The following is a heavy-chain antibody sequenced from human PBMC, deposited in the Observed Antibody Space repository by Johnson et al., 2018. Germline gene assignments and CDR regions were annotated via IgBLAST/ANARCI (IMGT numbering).Heavy chain of an antibody. CDR2: ISDSGTTR. CDR1: GFTFSDFY. Sequence: QVQLVQSGGGLVKPGGSLRLSCAASGFTFSDFYMSWIRQAPGKGLEWVSYISDSGTTRYYADSVKGRFTISRDNAKNSLYLQMNSLRAEDTAVYYCARVTCSGGSCSLTYYYYYYMDVWGKGTTVTVSS. D-gene: IGHD2-15*01. V-gene: IGHV3-11*01. CDR3: ARVTCSGGSCSLTYYYYYYMDV. J-gene: IGHJ6*03.